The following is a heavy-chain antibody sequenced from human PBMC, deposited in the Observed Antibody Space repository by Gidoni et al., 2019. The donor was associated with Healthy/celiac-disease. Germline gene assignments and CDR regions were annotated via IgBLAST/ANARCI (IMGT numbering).Heavy chain of an antibody. V-gene: IGHV3-30*18. Sequence: VRLAGAGGGFAYPGWGLRLACEASGFTFRSYGMRGFRQAPGKGLECVAVISYDGSNKYYADSVKGRFTISRDNSKNTLYLQMNSLRAEDTAVYYCANLGATGDWGQGTLVTVSS. D-gene: IGHD1-26*01. CDR3: ANLGATGD. CDR1: GFTFRSYG. J-gene: IGHJ4*02. CDR2: ISYDGSNK.